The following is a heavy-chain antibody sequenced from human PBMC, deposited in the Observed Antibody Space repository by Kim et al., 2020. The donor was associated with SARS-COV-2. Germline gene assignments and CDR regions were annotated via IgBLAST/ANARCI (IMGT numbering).Heavy chain of an antibody. CDR1: GFTLSSYA. Sequence: GGSLRLSCAASGFTLSSYAMSWVRQAPGKGLEWVSTVSGGGGSTYYADSVKGRFAISRDNSENTLFLQMNSLRAEDTAVYYCAKDNRFGGVPHAFDIWGQGTMVTVSS. V-gene: IGHV3-23*01. CDR3: AKDNRFGGVPHAFDI. CDR2: VSGGGGST. D-gene: IGHD3-16*01. J-gene: IGHJ3*02.